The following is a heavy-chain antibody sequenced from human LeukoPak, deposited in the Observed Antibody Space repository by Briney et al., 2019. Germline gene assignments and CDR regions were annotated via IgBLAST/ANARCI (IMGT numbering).Heavy chain of an antibody. Sequence: GRSLRLSCAASGFTFDDYAMHWVRQAPGKGLEWVLGISWNSGSIGYADSVKGRFTISRDNAKNSLYLQMNSLRAEDTALYYCAKGMHYDSSGGVYFDYWGQETLVTVSS. J-gene: IGHJ4*02. CDR3: AKGMHYDSSGGVYFDY. CDR2: ISWNSGSI. D-gene: IGHD3-22*01. V-gene: IGHV3-9*01. CDR1: GFTFDDYA.